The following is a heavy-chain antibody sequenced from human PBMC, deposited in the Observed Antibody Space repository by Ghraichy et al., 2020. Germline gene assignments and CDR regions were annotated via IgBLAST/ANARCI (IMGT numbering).Heavy chain of an antibody. CDR1: GGSVSSRNYY. CDR2: IYYSGGT. CDR3: AREDMSTITGDWFDP. J-gene: IGHJ5*02. V-gene: IGHV4-39*02. Sequence: ESLNISCTVSGGSVSSRNYYWGWIRQPPGKGLEWIASIYYSGGTYYSPSLKSRVTVSIDTSKNQFSLELTSVTSADTAVYFCAREDMSTITGDWFDPWGQGTLVTVSS. D-gene: IGHD5-24*01.